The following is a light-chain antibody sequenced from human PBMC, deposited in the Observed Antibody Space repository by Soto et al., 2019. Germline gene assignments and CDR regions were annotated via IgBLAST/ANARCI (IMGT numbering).Light chain of an antibody. V-gene: IGKV3-20*01. CDR3: QQYGGSPRIT. CDR1: ERLSSVY. CDR2: GAS. J-gene: IGKJ5*01. Sequence: EIVLTQSPGTLSLSPGERATLSCRASERLSSVYLAWYQQRPGQLPRLLIYGASNRATGIPDRFSGSGSGTDFTLIINRLEPEDVAIYYCQQYGGSPRITFGQGTRLEI.